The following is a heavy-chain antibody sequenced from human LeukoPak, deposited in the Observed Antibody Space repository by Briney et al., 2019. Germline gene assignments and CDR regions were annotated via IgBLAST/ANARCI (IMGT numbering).Heavy chain of an antibody. CDR2: INPNSGGT. CDR1: GYTFTGYY. Sequence: ASVKVSCKASGYTFTGYYMHWVRQAPGQGLEWMGWINPNSGGTNYSQKFQGRVTMTRDTSISTAYMELSRLRSDDTAVYYCARPVLDMRSGYPDWYFDLWGRGTLVTVSS. J-gene: IGHJ2*01. D-gene: IGHD3-3*01. CDR3: ARPVLDMRSGYPDWYFDL. V-gene: IGHV1-2*02.